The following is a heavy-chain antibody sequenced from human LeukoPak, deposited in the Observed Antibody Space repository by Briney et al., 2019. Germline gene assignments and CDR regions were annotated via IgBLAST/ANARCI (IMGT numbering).Heavy chain of an antibody. Sequence: SETLSLTCTVSGGSISSYYWSWIRQPAGKGLEWIGRIYTSGSTNYNPSLKSRVTMLVDTSKNQFSLKLSSVTAADTAVYYCARVSGITMIVVVNSDAFDIWGQGTMVTVSS. CDR2: IYTSGST. CDR1: GGSISSYY. J-gene: IGHJ3*02. CDR3: ARVSGITMIVVVNSDAFDI. V-gene: IGHV4-4*07. D-gene: IGHD3-22*01.